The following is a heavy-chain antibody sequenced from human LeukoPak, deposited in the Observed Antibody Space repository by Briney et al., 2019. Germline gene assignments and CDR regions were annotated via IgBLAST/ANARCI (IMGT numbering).Heavy chain of an antibody. Sequence: SETLSLTCAVYGGSFSGYYWSWIRQPPGKGLEWIGEINHSGSTNYNPSLKGRVTISVDTSKNQFSLKLSSVTAADTAVYYCARASIYYSSSSRGSFDYWGQGTLVTVSS. CDR1: GGSFSGYY. CDR3: ARASIYYSSSSRGSFDY. CDR2: INHSGST. D-gene: IGHD6-6*01. J-gene: IGHJ4*02. V-gene: IGHV4-34*01.